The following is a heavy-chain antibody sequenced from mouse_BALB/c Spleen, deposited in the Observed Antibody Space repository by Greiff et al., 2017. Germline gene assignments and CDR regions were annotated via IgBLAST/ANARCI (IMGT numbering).Heavy chain of an antibody. CDR2: IWGDGST. CDR1: GFSLTGYG. D-gene: IGHD1-1*01. V-gene: IGHV2-6-7*01. Sequence: QVQLQQSGPGLVAPSQSLSITCTVSGFSLTGYGVNWVRQPPGKGLEWLGMIWGDGSTDYNSALKSRLSISKDNSKSQVFLKMNSLQTDDTARYYCARSYGRIPLDYWGQGTTLTVSS. CDR3: ARSYGRIPLDY. J-gene: IGHJ2*01.